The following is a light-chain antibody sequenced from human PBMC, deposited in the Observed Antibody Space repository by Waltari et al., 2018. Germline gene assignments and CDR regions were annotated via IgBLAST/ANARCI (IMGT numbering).Light chain of an antibody. CDR1: QSLLFRSNNKNY. Sequence: DTVMTQSPDSLAVSLGERATINCKSSQSLLFRSNNKNYLAWYQQKPGQPPKLLIHWAATRESGVPDRFSGRGSGTDFTLTISSLQAEDVAVYYCQQYYHIARTFGQGTRVEIK. J-gene: IGKJ1*01. CDR3: QQYYHIART. CDR2: WAA. V-gene: IGKV4-1*01.